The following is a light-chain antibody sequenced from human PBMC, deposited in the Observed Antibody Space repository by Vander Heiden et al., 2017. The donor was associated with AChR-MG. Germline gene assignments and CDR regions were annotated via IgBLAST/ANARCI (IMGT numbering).Light chain of an antibody. V-gene: IGKV3-20*01. J-gene: IGKJ4*01. CDR2: GAS. CDR1: QSVTNNY. Sequence: EIVLTQSPGTLSLSPGERATLSCRASQSVTNNYLAWYQQKPGQAPRLLIYGASNRATGIPDRIGGSGSGTDFTLSISRLEPEDFAVYYCQYYGSSHTFGGGTKVEIK. CDR3: QYYGSSHT.